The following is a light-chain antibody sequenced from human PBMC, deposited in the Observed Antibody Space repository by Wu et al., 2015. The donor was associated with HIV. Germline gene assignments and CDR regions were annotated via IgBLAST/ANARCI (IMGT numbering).Light chain of an antibody. J-gene: IGKJ2*03. CDR2: DAS. CDR3: QQYNNWPPYS. Sequence: EIVLTQSPVTVSLSPGARATLSCRASQSVSSYLSWYQQKPGQAPRLLIYDASTRATDTPARFSGSGSGTEFTLTISSLQSEDFAVYYCQQYNNWPPYSFGQGTKLDIK. CDR1: QSVSSY. V-gene: IGKV3-15*01.